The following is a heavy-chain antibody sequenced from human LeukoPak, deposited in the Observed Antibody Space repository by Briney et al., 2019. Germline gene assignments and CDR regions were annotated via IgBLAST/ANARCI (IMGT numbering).Heavy chain of an antibody. J-gene: IGHJ4*02. CDR2: IYHSGGT. Sequence: SQTLSLTCAVSGGSISSGGYSWSWIRQPPGKGLEWIGYIYHSGGTYYNPSLKSRVTISVDRSKNQFSLKLSSVTAADTAVYYCARKRGDCYDYWGQGTLVTVSS. CDR3: ARKRGDCYDY. V-gene: IGHV4-30-2*01. CDR1: GGSISSGGYS. D-gene: IGHD2-21*02.